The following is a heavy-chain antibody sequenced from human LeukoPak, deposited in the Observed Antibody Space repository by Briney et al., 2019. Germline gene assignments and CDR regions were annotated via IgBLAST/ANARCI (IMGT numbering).Heavy chain of an antibody. Sequence: SETLSLTCAVSGYSISSGYYWGWIRQPPRKGLEWIGSTYHSGSTYYTASLKSRVTISVDTSKNQFYLRLSSVAAADTAVYYCAIVGVDPWGQGTLVTVSS. CDR1: GYSISSGYY. D-gene: IGHD2-2*01. J-gene: IGHJ5*02. V-gene: IGHV4-38-2*01. CDR2: TYHSGST. CDR3: AIVGVDP.